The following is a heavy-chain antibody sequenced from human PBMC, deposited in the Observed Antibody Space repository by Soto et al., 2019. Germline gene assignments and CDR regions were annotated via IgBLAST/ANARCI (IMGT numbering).Heavy chain of an antibody. J-gene: IGHJ4*02. CDR2: IRKKANNYAT. Sequence: EVQFVESGGGLVQPGGSLKLSCAVSGLTFSGSALHWVRLASGKGLEWVGHIRKKANNYATAYAASVKGRFTISRDDSRNMAYLQMNSLKTEDTSVYYCSPNDHVDHTNFDQWGQGTLVTVSS. D-gene: IGHD3-16*01. V-gene: IGHV3-73*01. CDR1: GLTFSGSA. CDR3: SPNDHVDHTNFDQ.